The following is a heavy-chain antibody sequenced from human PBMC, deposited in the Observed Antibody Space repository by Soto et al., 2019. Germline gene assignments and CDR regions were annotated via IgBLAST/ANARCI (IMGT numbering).Heavy chain of an antibody. Sequence: EVQLLESGGGLVKPGGSLRLSCAASGFTFSKYAMSWVRLAPGKGLEWVSSISANGGITDYADSVKGRFTISRDNSQNILSLQRDSLTGDDTALYFCAKDKYTDSVRKVWFFDYWGRGTLVTVSS. V-gene: IGHV3-23*01. D-gene: IGHD2-15*01. CDR2: ISANGGIT. CDR3: AKDKYTDSVRKVWFFDY. CDR1: GFTFSKYA. J-gene: IGHJ2*01.